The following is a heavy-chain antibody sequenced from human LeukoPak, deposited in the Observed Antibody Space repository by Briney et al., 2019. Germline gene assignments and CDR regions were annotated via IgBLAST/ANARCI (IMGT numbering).Heavy chain of an antibody. D-gene: IGHD5-18*01. V-gene: IGHV3-74*01. CDR3: ARGKVDTAMAIVY. CDR2: INSDGSST. Sequence: GGSLRLSCAASGFTFSSYWMHWVRQAPGKGLVWVSRINSDGSSTSYADSVKGRFTISRDNAKNTLYLQMNSLRAEDTAVYYCARGKVDTAMAIVYWGQGTLVTVSS. CDR1: GFTFSSYW. J-gene: IGHJ4*02.